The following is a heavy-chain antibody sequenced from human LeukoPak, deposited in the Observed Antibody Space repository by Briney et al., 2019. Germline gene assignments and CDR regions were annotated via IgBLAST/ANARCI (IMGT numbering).Heavy chain of an antibody. Sequence: GGSLRLSCAASGFTFSSYAMSWVRQAPGKGLEWVSAISGSGGSTYYADSVKGRFTISRDNSKNTLYLQMNSLRAEDTAVYYCATHLGYCSSTSCYYYYYGMDVWGQGTTVTVSS. CDR1: GFTFSSYA. D-gene: IGHD2-2*01. CDR3: ATHLGYCSSTSCYYYYYGMDV. CDR2: ISGSGGST. V-gene: IGHV3-23*01. J-gene: IGHJ6*02.